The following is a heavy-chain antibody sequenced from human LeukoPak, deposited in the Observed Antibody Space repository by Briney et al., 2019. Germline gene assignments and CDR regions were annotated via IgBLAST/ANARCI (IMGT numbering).Heavy chain of an antibody. CDR3: ATESLRYDIPNWFDP. Sequence: GGSLRLSCAASGFTFSDYYMSWIRQAPGKGLEWVSHISSSGSTIYYADSVKGRFTISRDNAKNSLYLQMNSLRAEDTAVYYCATESLRYDIPNWFDPWGQGTLVTVSS. CDR1: GFTFSDYY. CDR2: ISSSGSTI. V-gene: IGHV3-11*04. J-gene: IGHJ5*02. D-gene: IGHD3-9*01.